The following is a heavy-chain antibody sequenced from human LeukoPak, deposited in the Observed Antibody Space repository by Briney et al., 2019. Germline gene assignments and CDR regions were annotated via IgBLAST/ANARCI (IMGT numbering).Heavy chain of an antibody. V-gene: IGHV4-59*08. CDR1: GASISSYY. J-gene: IGHJ4*02. CDR3: ARANWNFIDY. D-gene: IGHD1-7*01. Sequence: PSETLSLTCTVSGASISSYYWSWIRQSPVKGLEWIGYIYYRGRTNYNSSLKSRVTISIDTSKSQFSLNLSSVTAADTAVYYCARANWNFIDYWGQGTLVTVSS. CDR2: IYYRGRT.